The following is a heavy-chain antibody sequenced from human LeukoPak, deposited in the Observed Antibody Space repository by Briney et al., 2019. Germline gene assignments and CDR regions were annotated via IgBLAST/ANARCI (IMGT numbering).Heavy chain of an antibody. D-gene: IGHD2-21*02. CDR3: ARFRTWGDKAFDY. CDR2: ISGNSADI. J-gene: IGHJ4*02. V-gene: IGHV3-21*01. Sequence: GGSLRLSCAASGFTFSHYTMNWIRQAPGKGLEWVSSISGNSADIYYADSLKGRFTISRDSAKNSLYLQMNSLRAEDTAVYYCARFRTWGDKAFDYWGQGTLVTVSS. CDR1: GFTFSHYT.